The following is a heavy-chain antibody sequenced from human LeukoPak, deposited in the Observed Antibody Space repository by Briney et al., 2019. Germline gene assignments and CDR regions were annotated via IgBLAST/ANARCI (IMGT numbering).Heavy chain of an antibody. Sequence: PGGSLRLSCAASGFTFSSYWMHWVRQAPGKGLVWVSRINSDGSSTSYADSVKGRFTISRDNAKNSLHLQMNSLRVEDTAIYYCVKVAKYYYGSETYYFFEQWGQGTPVTASS. D-gene: IGHD3-10*01. CDR2: INSDGSST. CDR3: VKVAKYYYGSETYYFFEQ. CDR1: GFTFSSYW. J-gene: IGHJ4*02. V-gene: IGHV3-74*01.